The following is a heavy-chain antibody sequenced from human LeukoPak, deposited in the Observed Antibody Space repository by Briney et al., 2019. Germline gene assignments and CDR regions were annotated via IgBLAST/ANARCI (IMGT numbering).Heavy chain of an antibody. Sequence: PSETLSLTCTVSGGSMSTKYWSWIRQPPGKGLEGIRYLYYSGSTGYNPSLKSRVTISVDRSKSQFSLRLRSLTAADTAVYFCARGPRTDAFDIWGQGTMVTVSS. D-gene: IGHD1-14*01. CDR3: ARGPRTDAFDI. J-gene: IGHJ3*02. CDR1: GGSMSTKY. CDR2: LYYSGST. V-gene: IGHV4-59*01.